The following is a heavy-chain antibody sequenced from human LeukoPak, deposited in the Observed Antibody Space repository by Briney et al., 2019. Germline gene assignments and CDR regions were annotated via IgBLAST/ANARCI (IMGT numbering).Heavy chain of an antibody. CDR3: ARDRKTTVTNYLFDY. Sequence: ASVKVSCKASGYTFTGYYMHWVRQAPGQGLEWMGRINPNSGGTNYAQKFQGRVTMTRDTSISTAYMELSRLRSDYTAVYYCARDRKTTVTNYLFDYWGPGTLVTVSS. CDR1: GYTFTGYY. V-gene: IGHV1-2*06. CDR2: INPNSGGT. D-gene: IGHD4-17*01. J-gene: IGHJ4*02.